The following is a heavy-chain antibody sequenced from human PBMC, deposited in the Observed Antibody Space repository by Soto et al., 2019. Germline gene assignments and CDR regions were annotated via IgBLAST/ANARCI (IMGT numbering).Heavy chain of an antibody. CDR3: ARDRVPAATDYYYGMDV. CDR1: GYTFTSYG. V-gene: IGHV1-18*01. J-gene: IGHJ6*02. Sequence: GASVKVSCRASGYTFTSYGISWVRQAPGQGLEWVGWISAYNGNTNYAQKLQGRVTMTTDTSTSTAYMELRSLRSDDTAVYYCARDRVPAATDYYYGMDVWGQGTTVTVSS. CDR2: ISAYNGNT. D-gene: IGHD2-2*01.